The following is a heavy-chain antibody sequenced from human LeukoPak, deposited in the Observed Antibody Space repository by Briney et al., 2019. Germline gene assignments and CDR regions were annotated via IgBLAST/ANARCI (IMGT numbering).Heavy chain of an antibody. CDR3: ARGNDYQPFQH. V-gene: IGHV3-30*04. CDR1: GFTFSSYA. Sequence: PGRSLRLSCAASGFTFSSYAMHWVRQAPGKGLEWVAVISYDGSNKYYADSVKGRFTISRDNSKNTLYLQMNSLRAEDTAVYYCARGNDYQPFQHWGQGTLVTVSS. CDR2: ISYDGSNK. D-gene: IGHD4-11*01. J-gene: IGHJ1*01.